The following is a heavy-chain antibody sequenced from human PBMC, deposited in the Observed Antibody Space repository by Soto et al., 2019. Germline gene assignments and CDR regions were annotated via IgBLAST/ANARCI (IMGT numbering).Heavy chain of an antibody. D-gene: IGHD2-2*01. Sequence: PGESLKISCMGSGYKVSTWHNFTSYWIAWVRQMPGEGLEWMGIIYPGDSDTRYSPSFQGQVTISADKSINSVYLQWSSLKASDTATYYCARVPSVVTPGNDYFGVDVWGQGTTVTVS. V-gene: IGHV5-51*01. CDR3: ARVPSVVTPGNDYFGVDV. CDR2: IYPGDSDT. J-gene: IGHJ6*02. CDR1: GYKVSTWHNFTSYW.